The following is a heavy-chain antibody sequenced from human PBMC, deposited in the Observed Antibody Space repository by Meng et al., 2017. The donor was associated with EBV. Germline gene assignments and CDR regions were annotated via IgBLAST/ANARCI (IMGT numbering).Heavy chain of an antibody. Sequence: QGQLVQSAAEGKKPGSSVKVSCKTSGGPFRYYAISWVRQAPGQGLEWLGGFLPRLGAPNYAQKFHGRVKITADESTSTHYMDLSSLRSEDTAIYYCASESGRGYTPDYWGQGTLVTVSS. CDR1: GGPFRYYA. D-gene: IGHD3-10*01. J-gene: IGHJ4*02. CDR3: ASESGRGYTPDY. V-gene: IGHV1-69*01. CDR2: FLPRLGAP.